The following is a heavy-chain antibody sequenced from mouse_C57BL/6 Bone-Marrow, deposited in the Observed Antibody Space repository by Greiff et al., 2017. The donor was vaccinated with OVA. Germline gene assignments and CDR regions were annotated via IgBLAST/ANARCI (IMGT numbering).Heavy chain of an antibody. CDR1: GYTFTSYW. Sequence: SGTELVKPGASVKLSCKASGYTFTSYWMHWVKQRPGQGLEWIGNINPSNGGTNYNEKFKSKATLTVDKSSSTAYMQLSSLTSEDSAVYYCARYSRHYAMDYWGQGTSVTVSS. CDR3: ARYSRHYAMDY. V-gene: IGHV1-53*01. D-gene: IGHD5-1*01. CDR2: INPSNGGT. J-gene: IGHJ4*01.